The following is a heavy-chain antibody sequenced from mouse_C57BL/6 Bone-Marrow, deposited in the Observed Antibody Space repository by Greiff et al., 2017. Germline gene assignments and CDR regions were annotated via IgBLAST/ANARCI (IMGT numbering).Heavy chain of an antibody. CDR3: ARHAPFYYGNYDYFDY. D-gene: IGHD2-1*01. Sequence: QVQLQQSGAELVKPGASVKLSCKASGYTFTEYTIHWVKQRSGQGLEWIGWFYPGSGSIKYNEKFKDKATLTADKSSSTVYMELSRLTSEDSAVYFCARHAPFYYGNYDYFDYWGQGTTLTVSS. CDR1: GYTFTEYT. CDR2: FYPGSGSI. J-gene: IGHJ2*01. V-gene: IGHV1-62-2*01.